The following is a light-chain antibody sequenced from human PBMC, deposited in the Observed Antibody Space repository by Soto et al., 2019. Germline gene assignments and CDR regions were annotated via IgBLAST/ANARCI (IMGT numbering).Light chain of an antibody. J-gene: IGKJ1*01. Sequence: EIVLTQSPGTLSLSPGKRATLSCRASQSVSSSYLAWYQQKPGQAPRLLIYGASSRATGIPDRFSSSWCGTDSTLTISRLEAEDFAVYYFQQYCSLPGTFGKGTKVEIK. CDR3: QQYCSLPGT. CDR2: GAS. V-gene: IGKV3-20*01. CDR1: QSVSSSY.